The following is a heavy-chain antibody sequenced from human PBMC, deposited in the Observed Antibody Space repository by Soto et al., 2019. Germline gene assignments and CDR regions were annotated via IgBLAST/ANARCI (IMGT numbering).Heavy chain of an antibody. J-gene: IGHJ5*01. V-gene: IGHV4-59*01. Sequence: QVQLQESGPGLVKPSETLSLTCTVSGGSISSYYWSWIRQPPGKGLEWIGYIYYSGSTNYNPSLMSRVTISVDTSKNHFSLKLSSVTAADTAVDYCARDDGFGYFGPWGQGTLVTVSS. CDR2: IYYSGST. CDR3: ARDDGFGYFGP. D-gene: IGHD3-10*01. CDR1: GGSISSYY.